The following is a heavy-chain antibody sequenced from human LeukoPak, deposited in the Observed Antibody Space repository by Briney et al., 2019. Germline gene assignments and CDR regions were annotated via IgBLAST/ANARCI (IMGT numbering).Heavy chain of an antibody. V-gene: IGHV3-30*04. D-gene: IGHD5-12*01. Sequence: PGRSLRLSCAASGFTFSSYAMHWVRQAPGKGLEWVAVISYDGSNKYYAHSVKGRFTISRDNSKNTLYLQMNSLRAEDTAVYYCARERGYSGYDLFYWGQGTLVTVSS. J-gene: IGHJ4*02. CDR1: GFTFSSYA. CDR2: ISYDGSNK. CDR3: ARERGYSGYDLFY.